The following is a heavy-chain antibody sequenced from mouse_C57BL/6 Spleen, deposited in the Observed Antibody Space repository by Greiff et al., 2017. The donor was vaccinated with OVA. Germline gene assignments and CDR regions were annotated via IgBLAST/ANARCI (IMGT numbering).Heavy chain of an antibody. D-gene: IGHD2-2*01. V-gene: IGHV1-55*01. CDR2: IYPGSGST. CDR1: GYTFTSYW. Sequence: QVQLQQSGAELVKPGASVKMSCKASGYTFTSYWITWVKQRPGQGLEWIGDIYPGSGSTNSNAKFKSKATLTVDTSSRTAYMQLSSLTSEDSAVYYCARGGYGAWFAYWGQGTLVTVSA. CDR3: ARGGYGAWFAY. J-gene: IGHJ3*01.